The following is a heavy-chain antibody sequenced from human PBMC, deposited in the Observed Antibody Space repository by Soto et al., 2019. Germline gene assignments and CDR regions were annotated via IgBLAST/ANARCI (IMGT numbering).Heavy chain of an antibody. CDR3: ARGHEYGGNSDAGDG. CDR1: GGTFRTES. V-gene: IGHV1-69*13. J-gene: IGHJ3*01. Sequence: QVHLVQSGAEVKKPGSSVKVSCKYSGGTFRTESINWVRQAPGQGPEWMGGILPFFGTADYAPRFQGRVTTTADGATPTAYLELRSLTSEHTAVYFCARGHEYGGNSDAGDGWGQGTMVNVSS. CDR2: ILPFFGTA. D-gene: IGHD4-17*01.